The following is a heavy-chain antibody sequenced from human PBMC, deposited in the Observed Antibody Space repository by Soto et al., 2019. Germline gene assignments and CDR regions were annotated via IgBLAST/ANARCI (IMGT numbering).Heavy chain of an antibody. V-gene: IGHV3-30*18. D-gene: IGHD1-26*01. CDR3: AKVRYSASYFGMDV. CDR2: ISYDVSNK. J-gene: IGHJ6*02. Sequence: PGGSLRLSCAASGFTFSTFGMHWVRQAPGKGLEWVAVISYDVSNKHYADSVKGRFTISRDNSKNTLYLQMNSLRAEDTAVYYCAKVRYSASYFGMDVWGQGTTVTVSS. CDR1: GFTFSTFG.